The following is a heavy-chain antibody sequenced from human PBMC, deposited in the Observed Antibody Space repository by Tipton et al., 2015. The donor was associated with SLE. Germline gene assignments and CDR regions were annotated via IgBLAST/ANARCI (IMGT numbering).Heavy chain of an antibody. CDR2: MNPNSGNT. CDR1: GYTFTSYD. J-gene: IGHJ4*02. D-gene: IGHD3-10*01. Sequence: QSGAEVKKPGASVKVSCKASGYTFTSYDINWVRQATGQGLEWMGWMNPNSGNTGYAQKFKGRVTMTRNTSISTAYMELRSLRSDDTAVYYCARDSRLWFRELLSWGQGTLVTVSS. CDR3: ARDSRLWFRELLS. V-gene: IGHV1-8*01.